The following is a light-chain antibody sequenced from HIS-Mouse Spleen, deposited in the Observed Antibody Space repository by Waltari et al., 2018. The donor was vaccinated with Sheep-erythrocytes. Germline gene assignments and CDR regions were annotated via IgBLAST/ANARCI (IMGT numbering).Light chain of an antibody. CDR3: QQFNSYPLT. V-gene: IGKV1-13*02. J-gene: IGKJ4*01. Sequence: AIQLTQSPSSLSASVGDRVTITCRASQGISSALAWYQQKPGKAPKPLIYDASSLESGVPSRFSGSGSGTDFTLTISRLQPEDFATYYCQQFNSYPLTFGGGTKVEIK. CDR2: DAS. CDR1: QGISSA.